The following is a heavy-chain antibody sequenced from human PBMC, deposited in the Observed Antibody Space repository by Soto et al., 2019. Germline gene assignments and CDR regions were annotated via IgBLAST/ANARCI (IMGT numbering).Heavy chain of an antibody. V-gene: IGHV5-51*01. CDR2: IYPGDSDT. J-gene: IGHJ4*02. CDR1: GYSFTNYW. Sequence: GESLKMSCKASGYSFTNYWIGWVRQMPGKGLEWMGTIYPGDSDTRYSPSFQGQVTFSVDKSINTAYLHWTSLKASDTAIYYCAIQHPLDSSAWYNWGQGTLVTVSS. CDR3: AIQHPLDSSAWYN. D-gene: IGHD6-19*01.